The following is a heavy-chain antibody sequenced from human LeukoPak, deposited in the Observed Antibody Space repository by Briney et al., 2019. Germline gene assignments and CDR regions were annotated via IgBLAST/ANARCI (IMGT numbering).Heavy chain of an antibody. Sequence: SETLSLTCTVSGGSISSYYWSWIRQPPGKGLEWIGYIYHSGSTDYNPSIKSRVTISVDTSKSQFSLKLTSVTAADTAVYYCARVYSSSWYYFDYWGQGTLVTVSS. CDR2: IYHSGST. D-gene: IGHD6-13*01. CDR3: ARVYSSSWYYFDY. J-gene: IGHJ4*02. CDR1: GGSISSYY. V-gene: IGHV4-4*09.